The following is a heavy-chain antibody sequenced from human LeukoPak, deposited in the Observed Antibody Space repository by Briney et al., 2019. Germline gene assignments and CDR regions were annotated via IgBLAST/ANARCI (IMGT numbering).Heavy chain of an antibody. CDR1: GYTFTGYY. CDR3: ARDRPAAYYYYYYYVDV. CDR2: INPNSGGT. V-gene: IGHV1-2*02. D-gene: IGHD6-13*01. J-gene: IGHJ6*03. Sequence: ASVKVSCKASGYTFTGYYMHWVRQAPGQGLEWMGWINPNSGGTNYAQKFQGRVTMTRDTSISTAYMELSRLRSDDTAVYYCARDRPAAYYYYYYYVDVWGKGTTVTVSS.